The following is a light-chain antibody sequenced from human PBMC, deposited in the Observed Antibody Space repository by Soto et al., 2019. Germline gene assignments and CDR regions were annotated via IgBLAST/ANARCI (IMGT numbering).Light chain of an antibody. CDR3: QHYNNWPPYT. CDR1: QSVSSK. V-gene: IGKV3-15*01. J-gene: IGKJ5*01. Sequence: EIVMTQSPATLSVSPGERATLSCRASQSVSSKLAWYQQRPGQAPRLLIYGASTRATGIPARFSGSGSGTEFTLTIIILQSEDFVVYYCQHYNNWPPYTFGQGTRREIK. CDR2: GAS.